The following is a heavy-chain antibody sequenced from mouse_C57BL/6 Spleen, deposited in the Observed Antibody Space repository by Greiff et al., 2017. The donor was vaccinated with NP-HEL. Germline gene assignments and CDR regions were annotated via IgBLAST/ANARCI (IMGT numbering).Heavy chain of an antibody. Sequence: EVKLMESGGDLVKPGGSLKLSCAASGFTFSSYGMSWVRQTPDKRLEWVATISSGGSYTYYPDSVKGRFTISRDIAKNTLYLQMSSLTSEDTAVYYGARQDTTEYYFDYWGQGATLTVSS. J-gene: IGHJ2*01. CDR3: ARQDTTEYYFDY. V-gene: IGHV5-6*01. CDR1: GFTFSSYG. D-gene: IGHD1-1*01. CDR2: ISSGGSYT.